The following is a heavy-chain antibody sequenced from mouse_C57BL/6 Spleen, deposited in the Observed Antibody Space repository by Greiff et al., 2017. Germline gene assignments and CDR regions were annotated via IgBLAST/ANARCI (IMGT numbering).Heavy chain of an antibody. CDR3: ASGLYGSSYNY. Sequence: VQLQQSGPELVKPGASVKIPCKASGYTFTDYNMDWVKQSHGKSLEWIGDINPNNGGTIYNQKFKGKATLTVDKSSSTAYMELRSLTSEDTAVYYCASGLYGSSYNYWGQGTTLTVSS. CDR2: INPNNGGT. CDR1: GYTFTDYN. V-gene: IGHV1-18*01. J-gene: IGHJ2*01. D-gene: IGHD1-1*01.